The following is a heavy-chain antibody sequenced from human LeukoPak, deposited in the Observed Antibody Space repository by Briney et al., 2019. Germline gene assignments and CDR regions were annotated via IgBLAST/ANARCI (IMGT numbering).Heavy chain of an antibody. J-gene: IGHJ4*02. CDR3: ASRDYYDSSGYYPGDY. CDR1: GFTFSSYS. CDR2: ISSSSSTI. V-gene: IGHV3-48*01. D-gene: IGHD3-22*01. Sequence: GGSLRLSCAASGFTFSSYSMNWVRQAPGKGLEWVSYISSSSSTIYYADSVKGRFTISRGNAKNSLYLQMNSLRAEDTAVYYCASRDYYDSSGYYPGDYWGQGTLVTVSS.